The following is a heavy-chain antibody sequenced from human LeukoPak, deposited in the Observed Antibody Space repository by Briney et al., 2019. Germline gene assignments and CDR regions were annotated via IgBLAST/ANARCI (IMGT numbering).Heavy chain of an antibody. V-gene: IGHV4-38-2*02. J-gene: IGHJ4*02. Sequence: PSETLSLTCTVSGYSISSGYYWGWIRQPPGKGLEWIGSIYHSGSTYYNPSLKSRVTISVDTSKNQFSLKLSSVTAADTAVYYCASAPGITMVRVHFDYWGQGTLVTVSS. CDR3: ASAPGITMVRVHFDY. CDR2: IYHSGST. CDR1: GYSISSGYY. D-gene: IGHD3-10*01.